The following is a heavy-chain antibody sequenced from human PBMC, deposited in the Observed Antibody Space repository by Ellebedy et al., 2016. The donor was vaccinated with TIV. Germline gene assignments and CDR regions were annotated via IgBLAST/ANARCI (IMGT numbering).Heavy chain of an antibody. V-gene: IGHV4-59*11. CDR1: GGSISTHY. D-gene: IGHD5-18*01. CDR2: IHYSGST. Sequence: MPSETLSLTCTVSGGSISTHYWSWIRQPPGKGLEWIAYIHYSGSTKYHPSLKSRVTMSIDTSKNHVSLKLSSVTAADTAVYYYARDGGGYSPIDYWGQGILVTVSS. J-gene: IGHJ4*02. CDR3: ARDGGGYSPIDY.